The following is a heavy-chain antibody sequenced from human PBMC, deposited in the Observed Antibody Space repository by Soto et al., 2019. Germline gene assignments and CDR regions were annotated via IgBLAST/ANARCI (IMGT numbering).Heavy chain of an antibody. J-gene: IGHJ6*03. CDR3: AKDHDILPQYYCYMDV. CDR1: GFTFSSYG. D-gene: IGHD2-15*01. V-gene: IGHV3-30*18. CDR2: ISYDGSNK. Sequence: LRLSCAASGFTFSSYGMHWVRQAPGKGLEWVAVISYDGSNKYYADSVKGRFTISRDNSKNTLYLQMNSLRAEDTAVYYCAKDHDILPQYYCYMDVWGKGTTVTVSS.